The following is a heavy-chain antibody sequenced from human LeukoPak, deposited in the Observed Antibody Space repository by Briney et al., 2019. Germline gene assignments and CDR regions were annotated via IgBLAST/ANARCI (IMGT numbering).Heavy chain of an antibody. CDR3: ARVNDFWSGYYAYYYYYGMDV. V-gene: IGHV3-7*05. D-gene: IGHD3-3*01. CDR1: GFTFSSYW. Sequence: GGSLRLSCASSGFTFSSYWMSWVRRAPGKGLEWVANIKQDGSEKYYVDSVKGRFTISRDNAKNSLYLQMNSLRAEDTAVYYCARVNDFWSGYYAYYYYYGMDVWGQGTTVTVSS. CDR2: IKQDGSEK. J-gene: IGHJ6*02.